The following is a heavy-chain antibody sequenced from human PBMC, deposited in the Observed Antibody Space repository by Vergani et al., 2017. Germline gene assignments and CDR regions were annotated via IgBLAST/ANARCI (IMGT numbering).Heavy chain of an antibody. CDR2: VFHSGSA. V-gene: IGHV4-38-2*02. CDR1: GYSISRGYY. CDR3: ARQFWVSQGVGAFET. Sequence: QVQLQESGPGLVKPSETLSLPCSVSGYSISRGYYWGWIRQPPGKGLEWIAAVFHSGSAYYNPSLRRRVTISVATSKNQFSLRLTTLTAADTAVDYCARQFWVSQGVGAFETWGRGTEGSGSS. J-gene: IGHJ3*02. D-gene: IGHD3-16*01.